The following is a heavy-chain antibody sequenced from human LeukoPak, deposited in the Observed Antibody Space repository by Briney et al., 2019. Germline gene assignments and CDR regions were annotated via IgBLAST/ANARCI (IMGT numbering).Heavy chain of an antibody. Sequence: PGGSLRLSCAASGCTFSSSWMHWVRQALGKGLVRVSRINGDGSSTSYADSVKGRFTISRDNAKNTLYLQMNSLRVEDTAVYYCTRGGSYPFDYWGQGTLVTVSS. D-gene: IGHD1-26*01. CDR3: TRGGSYPFDY. J-gene: IGHJ4*02. CDR1: GCTFSSSW. CDR2: INGDGSST. V-gene: IGHV3-74*01.